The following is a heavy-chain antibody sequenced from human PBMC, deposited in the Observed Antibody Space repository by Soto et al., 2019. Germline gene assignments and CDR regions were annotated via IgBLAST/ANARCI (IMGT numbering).Heavy chain of an antibody. CDR2: IYLGDSDT. CDR3: ARRGAKDAFDI. J-gene: IGHJ3*02. D-gene: IGHD1-26*01. V-gene: IGHV5-51*01. CDR1: GYSFTNYW. Sequence: GESLKISCKDSGYSFTNYWIGCVRQMPGKGLDWMGIIYLGDSDTRYSPSFQGQVTISADKSISTAYLQWSSLKASDTAMYYCARRGAKDAFDIWGQGTMVTVSS.